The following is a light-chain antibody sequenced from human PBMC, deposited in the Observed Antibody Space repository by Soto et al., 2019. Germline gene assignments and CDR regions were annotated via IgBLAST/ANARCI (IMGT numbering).Light chain of an antibody. CDR3: RQYNSWLPLT. Sequence: EIVMTQSTATLSVSPRDRATLSCRVSQSISINLAWYQQKPGQAPRLLVSDASTRATGVPARFSGSGSGTEYPLTLSSLQSADVDVYYCRQYNSWLPLTVGPGTKVPI. V-gene: IGKV3-15*01. CDR1: QSISIN. J-gene: IGKJ3*01. CDR2: DAS.